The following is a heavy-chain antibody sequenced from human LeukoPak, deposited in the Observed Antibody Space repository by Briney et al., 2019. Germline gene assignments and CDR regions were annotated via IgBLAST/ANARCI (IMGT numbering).Heavy chain of an antibody. Sequence: AETLSLTCTVSGASISSYYWSWIRQPPGKGLEWIGSINISGTNNYNPSLKSRVRISIDTSKNQYFLMLSSMTAADTAVYDCAGHSVSSWQQLDTLPPVDWGQGTLVTVSS. CDR2: INISGTN. J-gene: IGHJ4*02. CDR1: GASISSYY. V-gene: IGHV4-59*08. D-gene: IGHD6-13*01. CDR3: AGHSVSSWQQLDTLPPVD.